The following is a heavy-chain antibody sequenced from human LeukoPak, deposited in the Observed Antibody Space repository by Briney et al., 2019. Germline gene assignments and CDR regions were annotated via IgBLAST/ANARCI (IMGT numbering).Heavy chain of an antibody. Sequence: SQTLSLTCAIYGDSVSSTRAAWNWIRQSPSRGLEWLGRTYYRSKWYNDYAVSVKSRITISPDTSKNQFSLQLNSVTPEDTAVYYCARVNSWTEEPDTGFDYWGQGTLVTVSS. CDR1: GDSVSSTRAA. D-gene: IGHD1-14*01. J-gene: IGHJ4*02. V-gene: IGHV6-1*01. CDR2: TYYRSKWYN. CDR3: ARVNSWTEEPDTGFDY.